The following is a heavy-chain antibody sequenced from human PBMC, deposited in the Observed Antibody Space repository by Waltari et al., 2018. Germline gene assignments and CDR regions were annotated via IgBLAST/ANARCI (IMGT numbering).Heavy chain of an antibody. CDR2: INHSGTT. CDR3: ARVGDYASGSPRFDY. CDR1: GGSFTDPY. Sequence: QVQLQQWGAGLLKPSETLSLTCAVYGGSFTDPYWTWIRQPPGKGLEWIGEINHSGTTNYNPALKSRVSISADTSKNQFSLKLNSVTAADTAVYYCARVGDYASGSPRFDYWGQGTLVTASS. D-gene: IGHD3-10*01. J-gene: IGHJ4*02. V-gene: IGHV4-34*01.